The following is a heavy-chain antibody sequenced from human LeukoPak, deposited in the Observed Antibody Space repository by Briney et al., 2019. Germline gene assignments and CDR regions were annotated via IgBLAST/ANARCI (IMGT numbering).Heavy chain of an antibody. D-gene: IGHD1-14*01. V-gene: IGHV3-21*01. CDR3: AKVYRGSNWFDP. CDR1: GFTFSSYS. Sequence: SGGSLRLSCAASGFTFSSYSMNWVRQAPGKGLEWVSSISSSSSYIYYADSVKGRFTISRDNSKNTLYLQMNSLRAEDTAVYYCAKVYRGSNWFDPWGQGTLVTVSS. J-gene: IGHJ5*02. CDR2: ISSSSSYI.